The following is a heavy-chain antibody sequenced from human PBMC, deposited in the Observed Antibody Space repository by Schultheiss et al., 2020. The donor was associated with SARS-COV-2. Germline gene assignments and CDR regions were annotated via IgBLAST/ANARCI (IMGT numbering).Heavy chain of an antibody. Sequence: GESLKISCAASGFTFSSYWMHWVRQAPGKGLVWVSRINSDGSSTSYADSVKGRFTISRDNAKNTLYLQMNSLRAEDTAVYYCARVRLPGIAVAGTLGFDYWGQGTLVTVSS. CDR2: INSDGSST. CDR3: ARVRLPGIAVAGTLGFDY. V-gene: IGHV3-74*01. J-gene: IGHJ4*02. D-gene: IGHD6-19*01. CDR1: GFTFSSYW.